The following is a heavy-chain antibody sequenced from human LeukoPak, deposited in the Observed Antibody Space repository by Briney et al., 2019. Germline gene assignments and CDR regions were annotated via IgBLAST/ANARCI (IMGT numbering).Heavy chain of an antibody. CDR3: ARDLSCSSTSCYVIGWFDP. Sequence: GGSLRLSCAASAFTFNTYAMRWVRQAPGKGLEWVANIKQDGSEKYYVDSVKGRFTISRDNAKNSLYLQMNSLRAEDTAVYYCARDLSCSSTSCYVIGWFDPWGQGTLVTVSS. CDR1: AFTFNTYA. CDR2: IKQDGSEK. D-gene: IGHD2-2*01. V-gene: IGHV3-7*03. J-gene: IGHJ5*02.